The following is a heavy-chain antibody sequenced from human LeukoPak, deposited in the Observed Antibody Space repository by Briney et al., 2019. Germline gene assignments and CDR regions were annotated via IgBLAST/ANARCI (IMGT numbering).Heavy chain of an antibody. CDR1: GYSISSGYY. V-gene: IGHV4-38-2*02. CDR3: ARVSYYDILTGYPGGHFDY. Sequence: SETLSLTCTVSGYSISSGYYWGWIRQPPGKGLEWIGSIYHSGSTYYNPSLKSRVTISVDTSKNQFSLKLSSVTAADTAVYYCARVSYYDILTGYPGGHFDYWGQGTLVTVSS. J-gene: IGHJ4*02. CDR2: IYHSGST. D-gene: IGHD3-9*01.